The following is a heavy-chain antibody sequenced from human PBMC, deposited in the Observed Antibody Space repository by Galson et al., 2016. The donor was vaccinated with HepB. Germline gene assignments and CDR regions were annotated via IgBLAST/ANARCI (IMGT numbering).Heavy chain of an antibody. CDR2: IYSADTT. V-gene: IGHV3-66*04. D-gene: IGHD3-22*01. CDR1: GFAVRSYC. CDR3: ARHYCDASGHPNYLTH. J-gene: IGHJ4*02. Sequence: SLRLSCAVAGFAVRSYCMSWVRQAPGKGLEWASVIYSADTTYYADSVKGRFTISTDSSKNTLYLQMDSLRADDTAVYSCARHYCDASGHPNYLTHWGQGTPVTVSS.